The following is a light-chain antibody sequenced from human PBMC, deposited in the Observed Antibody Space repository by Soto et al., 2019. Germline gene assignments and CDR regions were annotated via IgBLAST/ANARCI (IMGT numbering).Light chain of an antibody. CDR2: GAS. V-gene: IGKV3-20*01. J-gene: IGKJ1*01. CDR3: QQYGSSSWT. Sequence: EIVLTQSPGTLSLSPGERATLSCRASQSVSSSYLAWYQQNPGQAPRLLIYGASSRATGIPDRFSGSGSGTDYTLTISRLEPEDFAVYYCQQYGSSSWTIGQGTKVEIK. CDR1: QSVSSSY.